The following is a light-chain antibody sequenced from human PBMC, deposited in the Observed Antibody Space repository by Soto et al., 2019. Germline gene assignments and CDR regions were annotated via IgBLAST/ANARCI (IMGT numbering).Light chain of an antibody. CDR2: AAS. Sequence: DIQMTQSPSSLSASVGDRVTITCRASQGIRYDLAWYQQKPGKAPKRLIYAASSLQSGVPSRFSGSGSGIEFTLTISSLQPEDFATYYCLQHNNYPPITFGQGTRLEIK. CDR3: LQHNNYPPIT. J-gene: IGKJ5*01. V-gene: IGKV1-17*01. CDR1: QGIRYD.